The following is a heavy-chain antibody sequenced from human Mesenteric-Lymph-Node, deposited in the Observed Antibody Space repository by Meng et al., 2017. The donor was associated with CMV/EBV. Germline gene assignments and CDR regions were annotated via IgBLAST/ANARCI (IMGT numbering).Heavy chain of an antibody. Sequence: GESLKISCAASGFTFSSYSMNWVRQAPGKGLEWVSYISSSSSTIYYADSVKGRFTISRDNSKNTLYLQMNSLRAEDTAVYYCAREVNIVVVPAAGYGMDVWGQGTTVTVSS. CDR1: GFTFSSYS. CDR2: ISSSSSTI. D-gene: IGHD2-2*01. CDR3: AREVNIVVVPAAGYGMDV. J-gene: IGHJ6*02. V-gene: IGHV3-48*01.